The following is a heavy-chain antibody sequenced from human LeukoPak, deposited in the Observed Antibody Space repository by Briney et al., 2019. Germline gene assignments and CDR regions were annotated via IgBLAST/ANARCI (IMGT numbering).Heavy chain of an antibody. D-gene: IGHD3-10*01. V-gene: IGHV4-34*01. CDR1: GGSFSGYY. CDR2: INHSGST. J-gene: IGHJ4*02. CDR3: ANMVRGVIGGFDY. Sequence: PSETLSLTCAVYGGSFSGYYWSWIRQPPGKGLEWIGEINHSGSTNYNPSLKSRVTISVDTSKNQFSLKLSSVTAADTAVYYCANMVRGVIGGFDYWGQGTLVTVSS.